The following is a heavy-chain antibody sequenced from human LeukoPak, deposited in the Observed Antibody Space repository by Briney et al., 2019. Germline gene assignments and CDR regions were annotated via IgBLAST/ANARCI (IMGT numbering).Heavy chain of an antibody. CDR1: GYTFTGYY. D-gene: IGHD3-16*02. V-gene: IGHV1-2*02. Sequence: ASVKVSCKASGYTFTGYYMRWVRQAPGQGLEWMGWINPNSGGTNYAQKFQGRVTMTRDTSISTAYMELSRLRSDDTAVYYCAISMITFGGVIVNDAFDIWGQGTMVTVSS. J-gene: IGHJ3*02. CDR3: AISMITFGGVIVNDAFDI. CDR2: INPNSGGT.